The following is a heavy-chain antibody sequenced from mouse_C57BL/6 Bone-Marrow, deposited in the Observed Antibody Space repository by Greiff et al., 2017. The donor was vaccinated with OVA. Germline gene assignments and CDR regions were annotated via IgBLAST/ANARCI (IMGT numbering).Heavy chain of an antibody. CDR3: ARGGIYYDYEAWFAY. CDR1: GYSITSGYD. V-gene: IGHV3-1*01. J-gene: IGHJ3*01. Sequence: VQLQQSGPGMVKPSQSLSLTCTVTGYSITSGYDWHWIRHFPGNKLEWMGYISYSGSTNYNPSLKSRISITHDTSKNHFFLKLNSVTTEDTATYYCARGGIYYDYEAWFAYWGQGTLVTVSA. CDR2: ISYSGST. D-gene: IGHD2-4*01.